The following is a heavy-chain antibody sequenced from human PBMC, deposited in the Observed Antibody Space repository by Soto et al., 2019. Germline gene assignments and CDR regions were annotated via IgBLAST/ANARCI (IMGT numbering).Heavy chain of an antibody. CDR3: SMKHSGPESIDF. V-gene: IGHV4-31*03. Sequence: PSETLSLTCTVSGGSVSSGDYDWSWIRQHPGKGLEWIGYIHYSGSTYYNPSLKSRLTISVDTSNNQFSLKLTSVTAADTAVYYCSMKHSGPESIDFWGQGTLVTVSS. CDR1: GGSVSSGDYD. CDR2: IHYSGST. D-gene: IGHD6-25*01. J-gene: IGHJ4*02.